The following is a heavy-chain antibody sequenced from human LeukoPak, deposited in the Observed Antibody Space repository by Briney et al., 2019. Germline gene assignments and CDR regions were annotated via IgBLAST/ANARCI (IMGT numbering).Heavy chain of an antibody. J-gene: IGHJ4*02. Sequence: EASVKVSCKASGYTFTSYYMHWVRQAPGQGLEWMGIINPSGGSTSYAQKFQGRVTMTRDTSTSTVYMELSSLRSEDTAVYYCAREYRPYPDSSGYRRYYFDYWGQGTLVTVSS. CDR2: INPSGGST. CDR3: AREYRPYPDSSGYRRYYFDY. D-gene: IGHD3-22*01. CDR1: GYTFTSYY. V-gene: IGHV1-46*01.